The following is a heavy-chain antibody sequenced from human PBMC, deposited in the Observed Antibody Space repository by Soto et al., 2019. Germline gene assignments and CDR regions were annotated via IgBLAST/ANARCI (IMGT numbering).Heavy chain of an antibody. CDR1: GFTFSDYS. J-gene: IGHJ4*02. CDR3: ARDPYPGIAAADLDY. Sequence: GSLRLSCAASGFTFSDYSMNWVRQAAGKGLEWVSSISSSSSYIYYADSVKGRFTISRDNAKNSLYLQMNSLRAEDTAVYYCARDPYPGIAAADLDYWGQGALVTVSS. D-gene: IGHD6-13*01. V-gene: IGHV3-21*01. CDR2: ISSSSSYI.